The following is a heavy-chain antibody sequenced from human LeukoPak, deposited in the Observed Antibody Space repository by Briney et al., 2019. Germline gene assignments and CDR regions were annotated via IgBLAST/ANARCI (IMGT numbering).Heavy chain of an antibody. V-gene: IGHV4-39*01. Sequence: PSETLSLTCTVSGGSISNSRYYWGWIRQPPGKGLEWIGSIYYSGSTYYNPSLKSRVTISVDTSKNQFSLKLNSVTAADTAVYYCASSSGWYNGFDYWGQGTLVTVSS. D-gene: IGHD6-19*01. CDR3: ASSSGWYNGFDY. CDR1: GGSISNSRYY. CDR2: IYYSGST. J-gene: IGHJ4*02.